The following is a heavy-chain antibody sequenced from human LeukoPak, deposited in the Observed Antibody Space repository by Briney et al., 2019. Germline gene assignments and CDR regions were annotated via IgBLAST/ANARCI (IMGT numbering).Heavy chain of an antibody. V-gene: IGHV3-64D*06. CDR2: ISSNEYDT. D-gene: IGHD2-8*01. CDR3: VKDLNGTWSFDY. CDR1: GFTFSAYF. Sequence: PGGSLRLSCSASGFTFSAYFMHWVRQAPGKGLEYVSSISSNEYDTYYADSVKGRFTISRDNSKNTLFLQMSSLRAEDTAVYYCVKDLNGTWSFDYWGQGTLVTVPS. J-gene: IGHJ4*02.